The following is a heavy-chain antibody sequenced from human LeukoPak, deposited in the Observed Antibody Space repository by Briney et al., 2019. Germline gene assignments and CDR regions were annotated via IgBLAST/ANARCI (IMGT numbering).Heavy chain of an antibody. J-gene: IGHJ4*02. D-gene: IGHD2-8*01. CDR2: LYTGGIR. V-gene: IGHV3-53*01. Sequence: GGSLRLSCEASGFSVTNNYMSWFRLAPGKGLEWVSVLYTGGIRYYAGFVRGRFTISRDDPKNTLYLQMNNLRAEDTAIYYCTKMFTKDNWYGGPDYWGQGTLVTVSS. CDR3: TKMFTKDNWYGGPDY. CDR1: GFSVTNNY.